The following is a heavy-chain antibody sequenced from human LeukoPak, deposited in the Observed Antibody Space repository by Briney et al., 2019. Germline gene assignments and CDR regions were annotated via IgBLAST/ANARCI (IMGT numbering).Heavy chain of an antibody. J-gene: IGHJ5*02. V-gene: IGHV1-46*01. CDR3: AREGDRIIAVPDWGFDP. CDR1: GYTFTSYY. D-gene: IGHD6-19*01. CDR2: INPSGGST. Sequence: ASVKVSCKASGYTFTSYYMHWVRQAPGQGLEWMGIINPSGGSTSYAQKFQGRVTMTRDMSTSTVYMELSSLRSEDTAVYYCAREGDRIIAVPDWGFDPWGQGTLVTVSS.